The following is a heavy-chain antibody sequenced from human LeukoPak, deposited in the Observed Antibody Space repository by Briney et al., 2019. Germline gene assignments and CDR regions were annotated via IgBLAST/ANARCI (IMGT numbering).Heavy chain of an antibody. CDR3: ARGGDSSGYPPPDNAFDI. CDR1: GGSISSYS. D-gene: IGHD3-22*01. J-gene: IGHJ3*02. Sequence: SETLSLTCTVSGGSISSYSWSWVRQPPGKGLEWVGYIYYSGSPNYNPTLKSRVTISVDTSKNQFSLKLSSVTAADTAVYYCARGGDSSGYPPPDNAFDIWGQGTMVTVSS. V-gene: IGHV4-59*01. CDR2: IYYSGSP.